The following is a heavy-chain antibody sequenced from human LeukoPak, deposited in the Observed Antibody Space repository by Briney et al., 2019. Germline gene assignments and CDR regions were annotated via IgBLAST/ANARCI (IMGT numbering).Heavy chain of an antibody. J-gene: IGHJ3*02. CDR1: GGSISSYY. CDR3: ARDYCSSTSCYDAFDI. CDR2: IYTSGST. Sequence: SETLSLTCTVSGGSISSYYWSWIRQPAGKGLEWIGRIYTSGSTNYNPSLKSRVTMSVDTSKNQFSLKLSSVTAADTAVYYCARDYCSSTSCYDAFDIWGQGTMVTVSP. D-gene: IGHD2-2*01. V-gene: IGHV4-4*07.